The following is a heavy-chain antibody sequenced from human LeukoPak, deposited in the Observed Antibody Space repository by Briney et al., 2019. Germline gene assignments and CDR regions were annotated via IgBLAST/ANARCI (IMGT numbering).Heavy chain of an antibody. CDR2: ISSSSSYI. J-gene: IGHJ4*02. CDR3: AGPLWSGYPGPLDY. V-gene: IGHV3-21*01. Sequence: GGSLRLSCAASGFTFSSYSMNRVRQAPGKGLEWVSSISSSSSYIYYADSVKGRFTISRDNAKNSLYLQMNSLRAEGTAVYYCAGPLWSGYPGPLDYWGQGTLVTVSS. CDR1: GFTFSSYS. D-gene: IGHD3-3*01.